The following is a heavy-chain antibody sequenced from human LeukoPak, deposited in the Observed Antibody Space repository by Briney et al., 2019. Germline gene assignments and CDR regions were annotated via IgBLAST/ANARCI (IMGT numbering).Heavy chain of an antibody. D-gene: IGHD3-10*01. Sequence: SETLSLTCTVSGGSISSSSYYWGWIRQPPGKGLEWIGSIYYSGSTHYNPSLKSRVTISVDTSKNQFSLKLSSVTAADTAVYYCASRYLWFGELDYWGQGTLVTVSS. J-gene: IGHJ4*02. CDR1: GGSISSSSYY. V-gene: IGHV4-39*01. CDR3: ASRYLWFGELDY. CDR2: IYYSGST.